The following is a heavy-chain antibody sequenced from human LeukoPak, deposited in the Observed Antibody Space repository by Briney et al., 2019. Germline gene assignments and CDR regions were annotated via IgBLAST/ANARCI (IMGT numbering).Heavy chain of an antibody. CDR3: ARARDYDILTALDY. V-gene: IGHV3-21*01. CDR2: ISSSSSYI. J-gene: IGHJ4*02. Sequence: GGSLRLSCAVSGFTFSSYSMNWVRQAPGKGLEWDSSISSSSSYIYYADSVKGRFTISRDNAKNSLYLQMNSLRAEDTAVYYCARARDYDILTALDYWGQGTLVTVSS. CDR1: GFTFSSYS. D-gene: IGHD3-9*01.